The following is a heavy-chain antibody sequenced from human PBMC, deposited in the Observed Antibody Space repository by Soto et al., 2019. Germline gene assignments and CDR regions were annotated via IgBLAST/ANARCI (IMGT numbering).Heavy chain of an antibody. D-gene: IGHD3-10*01. J-gene: IGHJ4*02. V-gene: IGHV1-18*01. CDR1: GYTFTTYG. CDR3: AKDRAPVVLRGEDY. CDR2: ISAYNGNT. Sequence: GASVKVSCKASGYTFTTYGISWVRQAPGQGLEWMGWISAYNGNTKYAQKLQGRVTMTTDTSTSTAYMELNSLKAEDTAVYYCAKDRAPVVLRGEDYWGQGTLVTVSS.